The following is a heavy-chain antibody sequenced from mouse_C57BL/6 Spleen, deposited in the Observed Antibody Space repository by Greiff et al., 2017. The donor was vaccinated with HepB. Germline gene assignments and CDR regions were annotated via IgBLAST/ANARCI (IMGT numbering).Heavy chain of an antibody. Sequence: QVQLQQPGAELVKPGASVKLSCKASGYTFTSYWMQWVKQRPGQGLEWIGEIDPSDSYTNYNQKFKGKATLTVDTSSSTAYMQLSSLTSEDSAVYYCARGGIYDGPLYWYFDVWGTGTTVTVSS. D-gene: IGHD2-3*01. V-gene: IGHV1-50*01. CDR2: IDPSDSYT. J-gene: IGHJ1*03. CDR3: ARGGIYDGPLYWYFDV. CDR1: GYTFTSYW.